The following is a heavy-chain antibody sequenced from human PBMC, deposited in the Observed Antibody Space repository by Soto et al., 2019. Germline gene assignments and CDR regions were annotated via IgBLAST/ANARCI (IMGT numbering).Heavy chain of an antibody. V-gene: IGHV3-7*03. Sequence: GGSLRLSCAASGFALCGYWMTWVRQAPGKGLEWVASINPDGTLKYYVDSLKGRFTISRDNADNSLFLQMISLRVEDTAVYYCARWESGDWYLGIWGQGTLVTVSS. CDR2: INPDGTLK. J-gene: IGHJ4*02. D-gene: IGHD2-21*02. CDR3: ARWESGDWYLGI. CDR1: GFALCGYW.